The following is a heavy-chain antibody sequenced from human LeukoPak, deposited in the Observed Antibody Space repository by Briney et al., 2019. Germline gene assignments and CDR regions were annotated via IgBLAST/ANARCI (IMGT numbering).Heavy chain of an antibody. CDR3: ARVSELYYMDV. CDR1: GFTFSSYS. D-gene: IGHD1-26*01. Sequence: GGSLRLSCAASGFTFSSYSMNWVRQAPGKGLEWVANIKQDGSEKYYVDSVKGRFTISRDNAKNSLYLQMNSLRAEDTAVYYCARVSELYYMDVWGKGTTVTVSS. V-gene: IGHV3-7*01. CDR2: IKQDGSEK. J-gene: IGHJ6*03.